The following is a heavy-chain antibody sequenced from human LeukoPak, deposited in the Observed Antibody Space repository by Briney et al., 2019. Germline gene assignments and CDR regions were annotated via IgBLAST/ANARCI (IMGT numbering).Heavy chain of an antibody. J-gene: IGHJ4*02. CDR2: INSGGSST. V-gene: IGHV3-74*01. D-gene: IGHD4-17*01. CDR3: AKSYGDYLGYFDS. Sequence: GGSLRLSCAASGFTFSSYWMHWVRQAPGKGLVWVSRINSGGSSTNYADAVKGRFTISRDKSKNTLFLQMNSLRAEDTAVYYCAKSYGDYLGYFDSWGQGTLVTVSP. CDR1: GFTFSSYW.